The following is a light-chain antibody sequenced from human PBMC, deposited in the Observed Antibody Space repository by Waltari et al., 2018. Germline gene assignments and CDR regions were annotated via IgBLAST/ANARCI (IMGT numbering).Light chain of an antibody. CDR3: QKYGSLPAT. J-gene: IGKJ1*01. Sequence: EIVLTQSPGTLSLSPGERAPLSCRASQSVSRTLAWYQQKPGQAPRLLIYDASSRATGTPDRFSGSGSGTDFSLTINRLEPEDFAVYYCQKYGSLPATFGQGTKVEIK. CDR2: DAS. V-gene: IGKV3-20*01. CDR1: QSVSRT.